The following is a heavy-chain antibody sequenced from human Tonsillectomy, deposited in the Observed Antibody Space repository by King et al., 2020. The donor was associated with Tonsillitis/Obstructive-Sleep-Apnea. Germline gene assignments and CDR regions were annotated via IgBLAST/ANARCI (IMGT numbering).Heavy chain of an antibody. Sequence: VQLVESGGGVVQPGRSLRLSFAASGFTFSTYGMHWVRQAPGKGLEWVAVIWHDGSDKYYADSVKGRFTISRDNSKNTLYLQMNSLRVEDTAVYYCARHQGALRFYDYWGQGTLVTVSS. CDR3: ARHQGALRFYDY. CDR2: IWHDGSDK. CDR1: GFTFSTYG. V-gene: IGHV3-33*01. D-gene: IGHD3-3*01. J-gene: IGHJ4*02.